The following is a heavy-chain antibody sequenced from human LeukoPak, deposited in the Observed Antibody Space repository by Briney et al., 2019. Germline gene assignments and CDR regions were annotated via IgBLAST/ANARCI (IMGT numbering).Heavy chain of an antibody. J-gene: IGHJ6*02. V-gene: IGHV3-9*01. D-gene: IGHD6-19*01. CDR2: ISWNSGSI. CDR1: GFTFDDYA. Sequence: GGSLRLSCAASGFTFDDYAMHWVRQAPGKGLEWVSGISWNSGSIGYADSVKGRFTISRDNAKNSLYLLMNSLRAEDTALYYCAKDLTGIAVAGTVFYYGMDVWGQGTTVTVSS. CDR3: AKDLTGIAVAGTVFYYGMDV.